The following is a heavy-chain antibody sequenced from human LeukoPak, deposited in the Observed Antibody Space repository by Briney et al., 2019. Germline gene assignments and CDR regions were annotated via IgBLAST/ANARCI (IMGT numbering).Heavy chain of an antibody. Sequence: GGSLRLSCAASGFTFSSYAMSWVRQAPGKGLEWVSAISGSGGSTYYADSVKGRFTISRDNSNTTLYLQMNSLRAEDTAVYYCAKPNALLGYYFDYWGQGTLVTVSS. D-gene: IGHD7-27*01. CDR1: GFTFSSYA. J-gene: IGHJ4*02. CDR2: ISGSGGST. V-gene: IGHV3-23*01. CDR3: AKPNALLGYYFDY.